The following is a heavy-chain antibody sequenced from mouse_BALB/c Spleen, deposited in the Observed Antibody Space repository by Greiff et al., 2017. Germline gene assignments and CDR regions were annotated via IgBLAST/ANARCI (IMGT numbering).Heavy chain of an antibody. D-gene: IGHD2-1*01. J-gene: IGHJ2*01. V-gene: IGHV3-2*02. CDR3: ATLYYGNP. CDR2: ISYSGST. CDR1: GYSITSDYA. Sequence: EVMLVESGPGLVKPSQSLSLTCTVTGYSITSDYAWNWILQFPENTLEWMGYISYSGSTSYNPSLKSRISITRDTSKNQFFLQLNAVTTEDTATYYCATLYYGNPWGQGTTLTVSS.